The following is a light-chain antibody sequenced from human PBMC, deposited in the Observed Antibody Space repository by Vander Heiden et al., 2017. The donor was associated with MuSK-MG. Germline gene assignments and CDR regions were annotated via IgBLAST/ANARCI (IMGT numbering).Light chain of an antibody. CDR2: VTS. Sequence: EIVMTQSPATLSVSPGERATLSCRASQSVSTNLAWYQQKPGQAPRLLIYVTSTRATGIPARFSGSGSGTEFTLTISSLQSEDFAVYYCQQYNSWPLTFGGGTKVEIK. CDR1: QSVSTN. CDR3: QQYNSWPLT. J-gene: IGKJ4*01. V-gene: IGKV3-15*01.